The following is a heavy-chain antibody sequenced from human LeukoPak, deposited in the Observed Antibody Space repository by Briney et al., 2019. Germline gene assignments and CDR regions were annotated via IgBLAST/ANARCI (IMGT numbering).Heavy chain of an antibody. CDR3: AGGRLGYCSGGSCTDAFDI. D-gene: IGHD2-15*01. CDR1: GGSFSGYY. J-gene: IGHJ3*02. Sequence: SETLSLTCAVYGGSFSGYYWSWIRQPPGKGLEWIGEINHSGSTNYNPSLKSRVTISVDTSKNQFSLKLSSVTAADTAVYYCAGGRLGYCSGGSCTDAFDIWGQGIMVTVSS. V-gene: IGHV4-34*01. CDR2: INHSGST.